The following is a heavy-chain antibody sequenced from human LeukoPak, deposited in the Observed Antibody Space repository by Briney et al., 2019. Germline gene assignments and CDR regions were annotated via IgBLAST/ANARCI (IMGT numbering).Heavy chain of an antibody. V-gene: IGHV1-8*01. D-gene: IGHD6-13*01. Sequence: GASLKVSCKASGYTFTSYDINWVRQATGQGLEWMGWMNPNSGNTGYAQRFQGRVTMTRNTSISTAYMELSSLRSEDTAVYYCARGEAAAYLYYYYYMDVWGKGTTVTVSS. CDR2: MNPNSGNT. CDR3: ARGEAAAYLYYYYYMDV. CDR1: GYTFTSYD. J-gene: IGHJ6*03.